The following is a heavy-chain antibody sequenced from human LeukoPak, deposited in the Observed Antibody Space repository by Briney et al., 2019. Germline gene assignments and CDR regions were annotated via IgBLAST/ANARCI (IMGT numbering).Heavy chain of an antibody. CDR2: MNPNSGNT. J-gene: IGHJ5*02. Sequence: ASVKVSCKASGYTFTSYDIYWVRQATGQGLEWMGWMNPNSGNTGYAQKFQGRVTITRNTSISTAYMELSSLRSEDTAVYYCARGLNYDFWSGYLWFDPWGQGTLVTVSS. CDR3: ARGLNYDFWSGYLWFDP. CDR1: GYTFTSYD. D-gene: IGHD3-3*01. V-gene: IGHV1-8*03.